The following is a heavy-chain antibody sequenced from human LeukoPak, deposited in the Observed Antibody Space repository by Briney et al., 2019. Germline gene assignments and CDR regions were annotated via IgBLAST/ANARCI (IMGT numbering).Heavy chain of an antibody. CDR2: IYTSGST. J-gene: IGHJ6*03. D-gene: IGHD6-13*01. V-gene: IGHV4-4*09. CDR1: GGSISSYY. Sequence: PSETLSLTCTVSGGSISSYYWSWIRQPPGKGLEWIGYIYTSGSTNYNPSLKSRVTISVDTSKNQFSLKLSSVTAADTAVYYCARQGYSSRYYYYYYYMDVWGKGTTVTASS. CDR3: ARQGYSSRYYYYYYYMDV.